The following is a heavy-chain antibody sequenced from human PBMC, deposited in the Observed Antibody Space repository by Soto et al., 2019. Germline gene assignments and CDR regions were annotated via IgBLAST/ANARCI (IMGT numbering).Heavy chain of an antibody. Sequence: ASVKVSCKASGYTFTSYAMHWVRQAPGQRLEWMGWINAGNGNTKYSQKFQGRVTITRDTSASTAYMELSSLRSEDTAVYYCARSIVVVTSFDYWGQGTLVTVPS. CDR3: ARSIVVVTSFDY. V-gene: IGHV1-3*01. CDR1: GYTFTSYA. CDR2: INAGNGNT. J-gene: IGHJ4*02. D-gene: IGHD3-22*01.